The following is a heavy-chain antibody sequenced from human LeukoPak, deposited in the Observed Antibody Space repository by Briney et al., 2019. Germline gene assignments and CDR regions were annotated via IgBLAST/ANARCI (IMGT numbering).Heavy chain of an antibody. D-gene: IGHD3-3*01. CDR1: GFTFSSYW. V-gene: IGHV3-7*01. J-gene: IGHJ4*02. CDR3: ARDRGGTDDFWSGYYTGYFDY. CDR2: IKQDGSEK. Sequence: GGSLRLSCAASGFTFSSYWMSGVRQAPGKGLEWVANIKQDGSEKYYVDSVKGRFTISRDNAKNSLYLQMNSLRVEDTAVFYCARDRGGTDDFWSGYYTGYFDYWGQGTLVTVSS.